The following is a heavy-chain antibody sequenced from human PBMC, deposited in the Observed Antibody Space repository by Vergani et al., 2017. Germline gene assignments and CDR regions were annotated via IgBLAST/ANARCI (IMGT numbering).Heavy chain of an antibody. J-gene: IGHJ4*02. V-gene: IGHV4-34*01. CDR1: GGSFSGYY. Sequence: QVQLQQWGAGLLKPSETLSLTCAVYGGSFSGYYWSWIRQPPGKGLEWIGEINHSGSTNYNPSPKSRVTISVDTSKNQFSLKLSSVTAADTAVYYCARGSSHYYGSGSYADYWGQGTLVTVSS. CDR3: ARGSSHYYGSGSYADY. CDR2: INHSGST. D-gene: IGHD3-10*01.